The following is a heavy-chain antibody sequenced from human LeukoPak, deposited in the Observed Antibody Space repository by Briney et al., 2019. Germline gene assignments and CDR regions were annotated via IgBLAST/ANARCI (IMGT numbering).Heavy chain of an antibody. CDR2: ISSAGHHI. CDR3: ARGGGSGYYIPQNWFDP. Sequence: GGSLRLSCVASGFTFSSYSINWVRQAPRKGLEWVSSISSAGHHIYYADSAKGRFTTSRDNAQNSLYLQMNSLRAEDTAVYYCARGGGSGYYIPQNWFDPWGQGTLVTVSS. J-gene: IGHJ5*02. CDR1: GFTFSSYS. D-gene: IGHD3-3*01. V-gene: IGHV3-21*01.